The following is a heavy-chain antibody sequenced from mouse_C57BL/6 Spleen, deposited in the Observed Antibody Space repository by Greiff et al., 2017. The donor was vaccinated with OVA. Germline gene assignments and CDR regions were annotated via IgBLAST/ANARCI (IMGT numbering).Heavy chain of an antibody. J-gene: IGHJ2*01. CDR3: ARHSTYYSNYPYYFDY. V-gene: IGHV5-6*02. Sequence: DVMLVESGGDLVKPGGSLKLSCAASGFTFSSYGMSWVRQTPDKRLEWVATISSGGSYTYYPDSVKGRFTISRDNAKNTLYLQMSSLKSEDTAMYYCARHSTYYSNYPYYFDYGGQGTTLTVSS. CDR1: GFTFSSYG. CDR2: ISSGGSYT. D-gene: IGHD2-5*01.